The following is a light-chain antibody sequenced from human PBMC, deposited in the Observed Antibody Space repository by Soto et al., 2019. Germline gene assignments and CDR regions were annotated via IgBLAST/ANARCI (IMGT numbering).Light chain of an antibody. CDR3: CSYAAGSTSVV. Sequence: QSALTQPASVSGSPGQSITISCTGTSSDVGNYKLVSWYQQHPGKAPQLMIYDGSERPSGVSNRFSGSKSGNTASLTISGLQAEDEAEYYCCSYAAGSTSVVFGGGTKRTVL. J-gene: IGLJ2*01. CDR2: DGS. CDR1: SSDVGNYKL. V-gene: IGLV2-23*01.